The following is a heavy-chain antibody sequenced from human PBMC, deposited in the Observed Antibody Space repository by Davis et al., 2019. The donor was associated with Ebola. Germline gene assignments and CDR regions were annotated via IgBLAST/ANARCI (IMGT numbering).Heavy chain of an antibody. CDR1: GYTFTSYG. J-gene: IGHJ4*02. Sequence: ASVTVSCKASGYTFTSYGISWVRQAPGQGLEWMGWISAYNGNTNYAQKLQGRVTMTTDTSTSTAYMELRSLRSDDTAVYYCARDTGMVAAYHVDYWGQGTLVTVSS. CDR3: ARDTGMVAAYHVDY. V-gene: IGHV1-18*01. CDR2: ISAYNGNT. D-gene: IGHD2-15*01.